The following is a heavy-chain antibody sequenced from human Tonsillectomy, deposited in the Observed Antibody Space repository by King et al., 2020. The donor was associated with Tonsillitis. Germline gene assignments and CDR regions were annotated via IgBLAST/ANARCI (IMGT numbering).Heavy chain of an antibody. D-gene: IGHD5-12*01. V-gene: IGHV3-48*02. J-gene: IGHJ4*02. CDR1: GFTFSSYS. CDR2: ISSSSSTI. Sequence: QLVQSGGGLVQPGGSLRLSCAASGFTFSSYSMHWVRQAPGKGLEWVSYISSSSSTIYYADSVKGRFTISRDNAKNSLYLQMNSLRDEDTAVYYCARDGGGGGYDQYYFDYWGQGTLVTVSS. CDR3: ARDGGGGGYDQYYFDY.